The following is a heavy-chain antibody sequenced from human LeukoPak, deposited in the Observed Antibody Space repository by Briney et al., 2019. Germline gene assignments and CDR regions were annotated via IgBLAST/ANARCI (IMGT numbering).Heavy chain of an antibody. Sequence: SQTLSLTCTVSGGSISSGSYYWSWIRQPAGKGLEWIGRIYTSGSTNYNPSLKSRVTISVDTSKNQFSLKLSSVTAADTAVYYCARVGGSSSWYYYYYYMDVWGKGTTVTVSS. V-gene: IGHV4-61*02. CDR2: IYTSGST. CDR3: ARVGGSSSWYYYYYYMDV. CDR1: GGSISSGSYY. D-gene: IGHD6-13*01. J-gene: IGHJ6*03.